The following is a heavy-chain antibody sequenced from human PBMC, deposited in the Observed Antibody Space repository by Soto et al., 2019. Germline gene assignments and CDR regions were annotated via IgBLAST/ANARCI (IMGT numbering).Heavy chain of an antibody. J-gene: IGHJ4*02. CDR1: GFTFANYA. D-gene: IGHD3-3*01. CDR2: ISSTGRRT. Sequence: GGSLRLSCAASGFTFANYAMGWVRQAPGKGLEWVSGISSTGRRTYYADSVRGRFSISRDNSKNTVDLQINSLRAEDTAVYYCAKVANVGVVVEYFDHWGQGSLVTVSS. CDR3: AKVANVGVVVEYFDH. V-gene: IGHV3-23*01.